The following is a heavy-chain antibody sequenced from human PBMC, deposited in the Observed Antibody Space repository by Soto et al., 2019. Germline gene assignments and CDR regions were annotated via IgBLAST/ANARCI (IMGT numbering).Heavy chain of an antibody. D-gene: IGHD3-22*01. CDR2: INAGNGNT. V-gene: IGHV1-3*01. CDR3: ARGRFYDSSGITIDY. J-gene: IGHJ4*02. Sequence: VASVKVSCKASGYTFTSYAMHWVRQAPGQRLEWMGWINAGNGNTKYSQKFQGRVTITRDTSASTAYMELSSLRSEDTAVYYCARGRFYDSSGITIDYXGQGTLVTVSS. CDR1: GYTFTSYA.